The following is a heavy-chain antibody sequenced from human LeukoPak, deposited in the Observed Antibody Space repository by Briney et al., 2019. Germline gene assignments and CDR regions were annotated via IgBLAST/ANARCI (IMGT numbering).Heavy chain of an antibody. V-gene: IGHV4-39*07. J-gene: IGHJ5*02. CDR2: IYYSGST. D-gene: IGHD6-13*01. Sequence: SETLSLTCAVSGGSISSNSYYWGWIRQPPGKGLEWIGSIYYSGSTYYNPSLKSRVTISVDTSKNQFSLKLSSVTAADTAVYYCARAYKSSWYHNWFDPWGQGTLVTVSS. CDR1: GGSISSNSYY. CDR3: ARAYKSSWYHNWFDP.